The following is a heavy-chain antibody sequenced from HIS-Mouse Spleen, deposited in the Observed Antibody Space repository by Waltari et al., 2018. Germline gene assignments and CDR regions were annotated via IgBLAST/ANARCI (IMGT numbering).Heavy chain of an antibody. Sequence: QLQLQESGPGLVKPSETLSLTCTVSGGSISSSRYYLGWIRQPPGKGRAWIGGIYYSGSTYYNPSLKSRVTISVDTSKNQFSLKLSSVTAADTAVYYCAREIPYSSSWYDWYFDLWGRGTLVTVSS. J-gene: IGHJ2*01. CDR2: IYYSGST. CDR3: AREIPYSSSWYDWYFDL. D-gene: IGHD6-13*01. V-gene: IGHV4-39*07. CDR1: GGSISSSRYY.